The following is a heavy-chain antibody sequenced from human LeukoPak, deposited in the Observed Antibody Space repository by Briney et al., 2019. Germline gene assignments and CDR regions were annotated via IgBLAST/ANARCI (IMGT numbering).Heavy chain of an antibody. V-gene: IGHV4-59*01. CDR1: GVSISNYY. Sequence: SETLSLTCTVSGVSISNYYWNYFRQSPGKGLEWIGYHSYSGGANYNPSLESRVTISLDTSKNRFSLSLSSVTAADTAVYYCARGANWGSPDYWGQGTLVTVSS. CDR2: HSYSGGA. D-gene: IGHD7-27*01. J-gene: IGHJ4*02. CDR3: ARGANWGSPDY.